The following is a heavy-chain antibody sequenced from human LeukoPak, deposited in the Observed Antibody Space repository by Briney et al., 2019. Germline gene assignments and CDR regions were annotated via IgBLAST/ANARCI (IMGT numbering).Heavy chain of an antibody. Sequence: GGSLRLSCAASGFTFSSYWMHWVRQAPGKGLVWVSSINSDGSSTSYADSVKGRFTISRDNAKNTLYLQMNSLRVEDTAVYYCASSTVTTLDGTDVWGQGTTVTVSS. CDR2: INSDGSST. J-gene: IGHJ6*02. CDR1: GFTFSSYW. V-gene: IGHV3-74*01. CDR3: ASSTVTTLDGTDV. D-gene: IGHD4-17*01.